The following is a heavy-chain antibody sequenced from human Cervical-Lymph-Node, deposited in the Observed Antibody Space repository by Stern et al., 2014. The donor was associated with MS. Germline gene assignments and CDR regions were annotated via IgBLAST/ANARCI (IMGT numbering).Heavy chain of an antibody. CDR1: GGSISSGGYY. Sequence: QVQLQESGPGLVKPSQTLSLTCTVSGGSISSGGYYWSWIRQHPGKGLEXIGYIYYSGSTYYNPSLKSLVTISVDTSKNQFSLKLSSVTAADTAVYYCARVRYSGYDYYFDYWGQGTLVTVSS. CDR2: IYYSGST. CDR3: ARVRYSGYDYYFDY. V-gene: IGHV4-31*01. J-gene: IGHJ4*02. D-gene: IGHD5-12*01.